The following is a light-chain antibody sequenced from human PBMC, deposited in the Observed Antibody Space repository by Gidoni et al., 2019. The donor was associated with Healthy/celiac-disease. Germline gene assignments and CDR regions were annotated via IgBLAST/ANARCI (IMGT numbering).Light chain of an antibody. Sequence: AIRMTQSPSSFSASTGDRVTITCRASQGISSYLAWHQQKPGKAPKLLIYAASTLQSGVPSRFSGSGSGTDFTLTISCLQSEDFATYYCQQYYSYPLITFGQGTRLEIK. V-gene: IGKV1-8*01. CDR1: QGISSY. CDR3: QQYYSYPLIT. J-gene: IGKJ5*01. CDR2: AAS.